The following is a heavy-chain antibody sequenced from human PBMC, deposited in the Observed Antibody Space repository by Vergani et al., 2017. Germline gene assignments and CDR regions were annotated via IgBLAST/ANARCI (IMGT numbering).Heavy chain of an antibody. CDR3: AAEYSGSRPLFDY. J-gene: IGHJ4*02. V-gene: IGHV3-9*01. Sequence: EVQLVESGGGLVQPGRSLRLSCAASGFTFDDYAMHWVRQAPGKGLEWVSGISWNSGSIGYADSVKGRFTISRDNAKNSLYLQMNSLRAEDTAVYYCAAEYSGSRPLFDYWGQGTLVTVSS. CDR2: ISWNSGSI. D-gene: IGHD1-26*01. CDR1: GFTFDDYA.